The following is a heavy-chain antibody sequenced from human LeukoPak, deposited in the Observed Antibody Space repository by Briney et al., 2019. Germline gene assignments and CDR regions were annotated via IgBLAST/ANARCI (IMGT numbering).Heavy chain of an antibody. CDR3: ARGHYDSSLEAFDI. D-gene: IGHD3-22*01. CDR2: IYHSGST. J-gene: IGHJ3*02. Sequence: SETLSLTCGVSGVSVGSGGYSWSWIRQPPGKGLEWIGYIYHSGSTYYNPSLKSRVTISVDRSKNQFSLKLSSVTAADTAVYYCARGHYDSSLEAFDIWGQGTMVTVSS. CDR1: GVSVGSGGYS. V-gene: IGHV4-30-2*01.